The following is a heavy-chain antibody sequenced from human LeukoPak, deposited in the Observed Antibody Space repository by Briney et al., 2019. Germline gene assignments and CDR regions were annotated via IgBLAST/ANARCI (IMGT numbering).Heavy chain of an antibody. J-gene: IGHJ4*02. CDR3: ARGEWSSSPFDY. Sequence: GGSLRLSCAASGFTFSNAWMSWVRQAPGKGLEWVSFISTSSSYIYYADSVKGRFTISRDNAKNSLYLQMNSLRAEDTAVYYCARGEWSSSPFDYWGQGTLVTVSS. D-gene: IGHD6-6*01. CDR1: GFTFSNAW. V-gene: IGHV3-21*01. CDR2: ISTSSSYI.